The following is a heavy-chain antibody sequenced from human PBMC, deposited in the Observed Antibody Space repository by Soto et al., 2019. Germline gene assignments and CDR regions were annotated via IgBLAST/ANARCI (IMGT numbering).Heavy chain of an antibody. Sequence: PSETLSLTCTVSGGSISSYYWSWIRQPPGKGLESIGYIYYSGSTNYNPSLKSRVTISVDTSKNQFSLKLSSVTAADTAVYYCARGEVGYCSGGSCYYYGMDVWGQGTTVTVSS. D-gene: IGHD2-15*01. CDR2: IYYSGST. V-gene: IGHV4-59*01. CDR1: GGSISSYY. J-gene: IGHJ6*02. CDR3: ARGEVGYCSGGSCYYYGMDV.